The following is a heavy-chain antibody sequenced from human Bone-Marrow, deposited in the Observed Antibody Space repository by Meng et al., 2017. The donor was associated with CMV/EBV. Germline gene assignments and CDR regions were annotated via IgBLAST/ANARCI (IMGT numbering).Heavy chain of an antibody. D-gene: IGHD3-22*01. CDR2: ISYDGSNK. CDR3: ARDPAYYYDSSGAYGMDV. Sequence: LKISCAASGFTFSSYAMHWVRQAPGKGLEWVAVISYDGSNKYYADSVKGRFTISRDNSKNTLYLQMNSLRAEDTAVYYCARDPAYYYDSSGAYGMDVWGQGTTVTVSS. CDR1: GFTFSSYA. J-gene: IGHJ6*02. V-gene: IGHV3-30-3*01.